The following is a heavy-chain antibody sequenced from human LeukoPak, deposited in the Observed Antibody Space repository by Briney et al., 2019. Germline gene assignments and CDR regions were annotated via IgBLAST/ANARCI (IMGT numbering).Heavy chain of an antibody. J-gene: IGHJ4*02. Sequence: GGSLRLSCAASGFTFDDYAMHWVRQAPGKGLEWVSGISWNSGSIGYADSVKGRFTISRDNAKNSLYLQMNSLRAEDTALYYCAREQIWFGETIDYWGQGTLVTVSS. V-gene: IGHV3-9*01. CDR3: AREQIWFGETIDY. CDR2: ISWNSGSI. CDR1: GFTFDDYA. D-gene: IGHD3-10*01.